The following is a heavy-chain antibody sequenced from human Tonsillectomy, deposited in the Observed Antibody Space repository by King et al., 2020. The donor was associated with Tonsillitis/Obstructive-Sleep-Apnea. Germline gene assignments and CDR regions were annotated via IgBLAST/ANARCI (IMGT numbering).Heavy chain of an antibody. J-gene: IGHJ2*01. D-gene: IGHD4-17*01. CDR2: IKQDGSEK. CDR3: ASETTVTALYWYFVL. V-gene: IGHV3-7*04. Sequence: LVSSVGFLFQPCGSLILSCSSSVFTFISYWMICVRQAPGKGLEWVANIKQDGSEKYYVDSVKGRFTISRDNAKNSLYLQMNILRAEDTAVYYCASETTVTALYWYFVLWGRGTLVTVSS. CDR1: VFTFISYW.